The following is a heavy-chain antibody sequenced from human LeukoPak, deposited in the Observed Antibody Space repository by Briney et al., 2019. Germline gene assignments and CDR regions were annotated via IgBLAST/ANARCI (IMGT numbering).Heavy chain of an antibody. J-gene: IGHJ4*02. CDR2: INHSGST. CDR1: GDSISSYY. V-gene: IGHV4-34*01. Sequence: PSETLSLTCTVSGDSISSYYWSWIRQPPGKGLEWIGEINHSGSTNYNPSLKSRVTISVDTSKNQFSLKLSSVTAADTAVYYCARGLSQVDWGQGTLVTVSS. CDR3: ARGLSQVD.